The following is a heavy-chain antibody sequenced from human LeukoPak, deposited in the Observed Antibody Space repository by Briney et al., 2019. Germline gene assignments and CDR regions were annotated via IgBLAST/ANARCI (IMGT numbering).Heavy chain of an antibody. CDR2: IIPTLGIA. CDR3: GRDAPLTDCSGGSCYSFVDY. CDR1: GGTFTSYA. Sequence: SVKVSCKASGGTFTSYAISWVRQAPGQGLEWMGRIIPTLGIANYAQTFQGRVTITADKSTSTAYMELSSLRSEDTAVYYCGRDAPLTDCSGGSCYSFVDYWGQRTLCTVSS. J-gene: IGHJ4*02. D-gene: IGHD2-15*01. V-gene: IGHV1-69*04.